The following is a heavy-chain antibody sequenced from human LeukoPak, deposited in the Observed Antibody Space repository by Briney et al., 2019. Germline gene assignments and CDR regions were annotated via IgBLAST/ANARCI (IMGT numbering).Heavy chain of an antibody. Sequence: SETLSLTCTVSGGSFSSYYWSWVRQPPGKGLEWIGYIYHTGSTNYNPSLKSRLTISVDPSKNQFSLKLTSVTAADTAVYFCARVAGYTYSYYYFDYWGQGTLVTVS. CDR3: ARVAGYTYSYYYFDY. CDR2: IYHTGST. D-gene: IGHD5-18*01. V-gene: IGHV4-59*01. CDR1: GGSFSSYY. J-gene: IGHJ4*02.